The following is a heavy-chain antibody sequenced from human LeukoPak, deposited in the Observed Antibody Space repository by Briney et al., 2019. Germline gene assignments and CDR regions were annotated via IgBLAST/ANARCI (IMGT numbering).Heavy chain of an antibody. CDR1: RYTFTDYY. V-gene: IGHV1-2*02. J-gene: IGHJ3*01. D-gene: IGHD5-24*01. CDR2: IFPSSGGT. CDR3: ARDLPGDGHNSAYDV. Sequence: GASVKVSCKASRYTFTDYYIHWVRQAPGQGLEWMGWIFPSSGGTKYAQKFQGRVTMTRDTSISTAYMELSSLTSDDTAVYYCARDLPGDGHNSAYDVWGQGTKVTVSS.